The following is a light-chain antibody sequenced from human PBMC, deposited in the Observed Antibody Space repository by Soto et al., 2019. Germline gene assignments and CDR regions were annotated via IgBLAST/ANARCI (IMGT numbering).Light chain of an antibody. CDR2: DAS. CDR3: QQRSNWPGT. J-gene: IGKJ1*01. Sequence: EIVLTQSPATLSLSPGERATLSCRATQSVRSSLAWYLQQPGQAPRLLIYDASKRATAIPARFSGSGSGTDFTLTISSLEPKDFAVYYCQQRSNWPGTFGQGTKVEIK. CDR1: QSVRSS. V-gene: IGKV3-11*01.